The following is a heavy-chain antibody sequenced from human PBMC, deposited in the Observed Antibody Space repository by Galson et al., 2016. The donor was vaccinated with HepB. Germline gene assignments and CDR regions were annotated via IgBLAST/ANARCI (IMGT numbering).Heavy chain of an antibody. CDR2: IIPIFGTT. D-gene: IGHD1-7*01. J-gene: IGHJ4*02. Sequence: SVKVSCKASGGTFISYAITWVRQAPGQGLEWVGGIIPIFGTTKLALKFEGRVTITADRSTNTAFLELRSLTSEDTAVYFCARDPNGGELHRYYYDHLGQGTLVTVSS. V-gene: IGHV1-69*06. CDR3: ARDPNGGELHRYYYDH. CDR1: GGTFISYA.